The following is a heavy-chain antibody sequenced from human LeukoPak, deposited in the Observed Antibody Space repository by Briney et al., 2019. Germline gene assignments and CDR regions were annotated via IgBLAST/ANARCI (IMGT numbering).Heavy chain of an antibody. D-gene: IGHD3-3*01. V-gene: IGHV4-34*01. Sequence: ESSETLSLTCAVYGGSFSGYYWSWIRQPPGKGLEWIGEINHSGSTNYNPSLKSRVTISVDTSKNQFSLKLSSVTAADTAVYYRARVFDFWSGYYRGYGMDVWGQGTTVTVSS. CDR3: ARVFDFWSGYYRGYGMDV. CDR1: GGSFSGYY. J-gene: IGHJ6*02. CDR2: INHSGST.